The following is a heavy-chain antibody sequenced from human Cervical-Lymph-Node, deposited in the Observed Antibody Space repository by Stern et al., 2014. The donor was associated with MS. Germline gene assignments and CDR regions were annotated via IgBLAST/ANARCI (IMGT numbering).Heavy chain of an antibody. CDR3: AKGRGYYYDSSGSTPLDY. CDR2: ISAYNGNT. V-gene: IGHV1-18*04. Sequence: VQLVESGAEVKKPEASVKVSCKASGYTFTSYGISWVRQAPGQGLEWMGWISAYNGNTNYAQKLQGRVTMTTDTSTSTAYMELRSLRSDDTAVYYCAKGRGYYYDSSGSTPLDYWGQGTLVTVSS. CDR1: GYTFTSYG. D-gene: IGHD3-22*01. J-gene: IGHJ4*02.